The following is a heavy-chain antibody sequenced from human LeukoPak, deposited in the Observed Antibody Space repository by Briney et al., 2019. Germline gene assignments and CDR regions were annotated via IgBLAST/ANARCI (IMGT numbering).Heavy chain of an antibody. CDR3: ARDRVSGSGSIDY. V-gene: IGHV3-21*01. CDR2: ISISSNYI. CDR1: GFTFSSYS. D-gene: IGHD3-10*01. Sequence: PGGSLRLSCAASGFTFSSYSMNWVRQAPGKGLEWVSSISISSNYIYYADSVKGRFTISRDNAKNSLYLQMNSLRVEDTAVYYCARDRVSGSGSIDYWGQGTLVTVSS. J-gene: IGHJ4*02.